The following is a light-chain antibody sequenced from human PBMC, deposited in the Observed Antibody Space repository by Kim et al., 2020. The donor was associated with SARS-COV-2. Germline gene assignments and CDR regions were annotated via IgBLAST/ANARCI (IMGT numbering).Light chain of an antibody. Sequence: ASVGDRVTITCRASHNINSWLAWYQQKPGKAPKVLIDQASALKSGVPSRFSGGGSGTDFTLTINSLQSDDFVTYHCQQYSDYPWTFGQGTKVDIK. J-gene: IGKJ1*01. CDR3: QQYSDYPWT. CDR2: QAS. V-gene: IGKV1-5*03. CDR1: HNINSW.